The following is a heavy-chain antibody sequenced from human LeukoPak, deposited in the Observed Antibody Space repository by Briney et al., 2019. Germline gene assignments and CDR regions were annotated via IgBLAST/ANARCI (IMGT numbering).Heavy chain of an antibody. Sequence: GGSLRLSCAASGFTFSSYAMHWVRQAPGKGLEWVAFIRYDGSNKYYADSVKGRFTISRDNSKNTLYLQMNSLRAEDTAVYYCAKKEGSGSYGSDYWGQGTLVTVSS. CDR1: GFTFSSYA. D-gene: IGHD1-26*01. CDR2: IRYDGSNK. J-gene: IGHJ4*02. V-gene: IGHV3-30*02. CDR3: AKKEGSGSYGSDY.